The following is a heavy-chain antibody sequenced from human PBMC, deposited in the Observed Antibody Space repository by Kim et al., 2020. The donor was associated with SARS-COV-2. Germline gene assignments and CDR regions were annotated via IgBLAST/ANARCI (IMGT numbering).Heavy chain of an antibody. CDR3: AKDGGTWEALHWSDY. CDR1: GFSFSNSA. D-gene: IGHD2-8*02. Sequence: GGSLRLSCAASGFSFSNSAMSWVRQAPGKGLEWVAGVNRKGNTYYEDSVQGRFTISRDISQNTVYLQMTSLTAEDTAMYYCAKDGGTWEALHWSDYWGQGTLVTVSS. J-gene: IGHJ4*02. CDR2: VNRKGNT. V-gene: IGHV3-23*05.